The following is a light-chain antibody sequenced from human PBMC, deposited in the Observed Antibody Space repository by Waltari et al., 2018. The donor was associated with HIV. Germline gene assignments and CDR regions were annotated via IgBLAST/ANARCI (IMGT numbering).Light chain of an antibody. CDR1: QNVSTN. Sequence: ETVITQSPGDLSVSPGDRVTLSCRASQNVSTNLALYQQKPGQPPRLLIYGASARATDGPARFSGSGSGTEFNLSIAALRSEDLAVYFCQQYNSWPLTFGPGSKVNIK. CDR3: QQYNSWPLT. J-gene: IGKJ3*01. V-gene: IGKV3-15*01. CDR2: GAS.